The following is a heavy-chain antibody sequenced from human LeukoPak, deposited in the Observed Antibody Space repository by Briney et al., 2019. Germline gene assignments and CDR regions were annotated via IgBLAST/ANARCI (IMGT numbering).Heavy chain of an antibody. Sequence: SETLSLTCTVSGGSISSYYWSWIRQPPGKGLEWIGYIYYSGSTDYNPSLKSRVTISEDTSKNQFSLKLSSVTAADTAVYYCARAFRGIFGVFEAFDIWGQGTMVTVSS. V-gene: IGHV4-59*08. CDR2: IYYSGST. CDR1: GGSISSYY. J-gene: IGHJ3*02. D-gene: IGHD3-3*01. CDR3: ARAFRGIFGVFEAFDI.